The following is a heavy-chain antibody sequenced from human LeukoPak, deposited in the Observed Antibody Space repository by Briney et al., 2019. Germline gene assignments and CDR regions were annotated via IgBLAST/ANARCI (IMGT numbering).Heavy chain of an antibody. D-gene: IGHD2-2*01. CDR2: INPDGSST. CDR1: GFTFSRYW. Sequence: GGSLRLSCAASGFTFSRYWIHWVRQAPGKGLVWVSRINPDGSSTYYADSVKGRFTISGDNSKNTLFLQMNSLRAEDTAVYYCAHGAMYQLDYWGQGTLVTVSS. V-gene: IGHV3-74*01. J-gene: IGHJ4*02. CDR3: AHGAMYQLDY.